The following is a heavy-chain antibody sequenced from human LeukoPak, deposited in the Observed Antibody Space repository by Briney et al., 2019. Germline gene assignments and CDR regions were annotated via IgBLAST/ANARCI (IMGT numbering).Heavy chain of an antibody. Sequence: GRSLRLSCAASGFTFDDYAMHWVRQAPGKGLEWVSGISWNSGSISYADSVKGRFTISRDNAKNSLYLQMNSLRAEDTALYYCAKDKGGYYYYGMDVWGQGTTVTVSS. D-gene: IGHD3-16*01. CDR3: AKDKGGYYYYGMDV. V-gene: IGHV3-9*01. CDR1: GFTFDDYA. CDR2: ISWNSGSI. J-gene: IGHJ6*02.